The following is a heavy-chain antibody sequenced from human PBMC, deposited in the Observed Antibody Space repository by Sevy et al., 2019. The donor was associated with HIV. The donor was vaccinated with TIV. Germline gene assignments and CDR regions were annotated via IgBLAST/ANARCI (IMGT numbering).Heavy chain of an antibody. CDR3: TRGCYYDSRGYSDY. CDR1: GFTFGDYA. J-gene: IGHJ4*02. CDR2: IRSKDYGGAT. Sequence: CLRLSCTGSGFTFGDYAMSWFRQAPGMGLEWVGFIRSKDYGGATEYAASVKGRFTISRDDSKSIADLQMNSLKTEDTAVYYCTRGCYYDSRGYSDYWGQGTLVTVSS. D-gene: IGHD3-22*01. V-gene: IGHV3-49*03.